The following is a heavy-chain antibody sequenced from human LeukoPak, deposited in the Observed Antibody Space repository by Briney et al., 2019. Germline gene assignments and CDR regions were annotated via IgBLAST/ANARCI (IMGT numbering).Heavy chain of an antibody. CDR2: IYHSGNT. CDR3: ARSDGYFRLDY. D-gene: IGHD2-21*01. J-gene: IGHJ4*02. CDR1: GYSIRSGYY. Sequence: PSETLSLTCAVSGYSIRSGYYWGWIRQPPGKALEWIGRIYHSGNTYYNPSLKSRVTISIDLSKNQFSLKLSSVTAADTAVYYCARSDGYFRLDYWGQGTLVTVSS. V-gene: IGHV4-38-2*01.